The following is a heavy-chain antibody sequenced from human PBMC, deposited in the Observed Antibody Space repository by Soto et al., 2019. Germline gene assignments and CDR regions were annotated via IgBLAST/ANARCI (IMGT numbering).Heavy chain of an antibody. CDR3: ARVERGTATTVVDAFDI. D-gene: IGHD1-1*01. V-gene: IGHV4-34*01. CDR1: GGFVSSGNYY. CDR2: MSHRGGT. J-gene: IGHJ3*02. Sequence: QEQLQQWGAGLLKPSETLSLTCAVYGGFVSSGNYYWSWIRQPPGKGLEWIGEMSHRGGTHFNPYLKSRGTLSVDTSKNQFSLKMSSVTAADTALYYCARVERGTATTVVDAFDIWGPGTMVTVSS.